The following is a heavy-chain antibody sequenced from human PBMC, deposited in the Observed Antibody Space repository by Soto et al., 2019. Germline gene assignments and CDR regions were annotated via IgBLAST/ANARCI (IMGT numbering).Heavy chain of an antibody. Sequence: PSETLSLTCTVSGGSISSSSYYWGWIRQPPGKGLEWIGSIYYSGSTYYNPSLKSRVTISVDTSKNQFSLKLSSVTAADTAVYYCASRVRQLVFYYGMDVWGQGTTVTVSS. J-gene: IGHJ6*02. CDR3: ASRVRQLVFYYGMDV. CDR2: IYYSGST. D-gene: IGHD6-6*01. V-gene: IGHV4-39*01. CDR1: GGSISSSSYY.